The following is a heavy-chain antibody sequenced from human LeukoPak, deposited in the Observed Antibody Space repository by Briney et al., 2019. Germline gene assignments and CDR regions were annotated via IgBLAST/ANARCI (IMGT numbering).Heavy chain of an antibody. J-gene: IGHJ4*02. CDR2: INANGINT. D-gene: IGHD3-10*01. CDR3: AKDQVPLLWFGELLSPAYYFDY. CDR1: GFAFNFYA. Sequence: GGSLRLSCAASGFAFNFYAMSWVRQAPGKGLQWVSTINANGINTYYADSVRGRFTISRDNSKNTLYLQMNSLRAEDTAVYYCAKDQVPLLWFGELLSPAYYFDYWGQGTLVTVSS. V-gene: IGHV3-23*01.